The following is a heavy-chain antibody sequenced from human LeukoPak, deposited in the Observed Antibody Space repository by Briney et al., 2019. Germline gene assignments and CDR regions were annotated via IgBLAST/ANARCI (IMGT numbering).Heavy chain of an antibody. CDR2: IYYSGST. CDR1: GGSTSSYY. CDR3: ARSARSRWYFDL. J-gene: IGHJ2*01. V-gene: IGHV4-59*08. Sequence: SETLSLTCTVSGGSTSSYYWSWIRQPPGKGLEWIGYIYYSGSTNYNPSLKSRVTISVDTSKNQFSLKLSSVTAADTAVYYCARSARSRWYFDLWGRGTLVTVSS.